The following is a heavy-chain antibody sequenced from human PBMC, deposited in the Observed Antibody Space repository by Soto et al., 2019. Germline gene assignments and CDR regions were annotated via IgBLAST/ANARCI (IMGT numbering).Heavy chain of an antibody. V-gene: IGHV3-30*02. D-gene: IGHD3-10*01. CDR1: GFSFSDYG. Sequence: PGGSLRLSCAASGFSFSDYGMHWVRQAPGKGLEWVALIWYDGSNKYYEDSVKGRFTISRDNSKNTLFLQMNSPRAEDTAVYYCAKRPVAMVRGVISWGQGTLVTVSS. CDR3: AKRPVAMVRGVIS. J-gene: IGHJ5*02. CDR2: IWYDGSNK.